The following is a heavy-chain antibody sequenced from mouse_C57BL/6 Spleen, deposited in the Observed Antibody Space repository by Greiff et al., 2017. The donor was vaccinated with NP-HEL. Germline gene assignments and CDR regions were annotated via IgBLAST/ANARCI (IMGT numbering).Heavy chain of an antibody. V-gene: IGHV1-54*01. CDR1: GYAFTNYL. D-gene: IGHD2-1*01. CDR2: INPGSGGT. CDR3: ARGGSYGNPHYYAMDY. J-gene: IGHJ4*01. Sequence: VQLVESGAELVRPGTSVKVSCKASGYAFTNYLIEWVKQRPGQGLEWIGVINPGSGGTNYNEKFKGKATLTADKSSSTAYMQLSSLTSEDSAVYFCARGGSYGNPHYYAMDYWGQGTSVTVSS.